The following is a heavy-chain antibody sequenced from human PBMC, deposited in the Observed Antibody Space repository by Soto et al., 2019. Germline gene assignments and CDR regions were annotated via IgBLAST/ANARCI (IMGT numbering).Heavy chain of an antibody. CDR2: ISGDGNIT. V-gene: IGHV3-74*01. Sequence: EVQLVESVGGLVQPGGCLRLSCAASGFTLRSYWMHWVRQVSGKGLVWVSRISGDGNITTYADSVKGRFTISRDNPNNTLYLQTGSLRGGDTALYYCVREVATEGRSFGQWGQGALVTVSS. J-gene: IGHJ4*02. CDR1: GFTLRSYW. CDR3: VREVATEGRSFGQ. D-gene: IGHD5-12*01.